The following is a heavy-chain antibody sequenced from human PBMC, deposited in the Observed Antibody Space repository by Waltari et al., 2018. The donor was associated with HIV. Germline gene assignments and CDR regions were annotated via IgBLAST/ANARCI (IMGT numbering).Heavy chain of an antibody. J-gene: IGHJ2*01. CDR2: INHSGST. V-gene: IGHV4-34*01. CDR3: ASRRDRYSSGRARYFDL. D-gene: IGHD6-19*01. CDR1: GGSFSGHY. Sequence: QVQLQQWGAGLLKPSETLSLTCAVYGGSFSGHYWSWIRQPPEKGLELIGEINHSGSTNYNPSLKSRVTISVDTSKNQFSLKLSSVTAADTAVYYCASRRDRYSSGRARYFDLWGRGTLVTVSS.